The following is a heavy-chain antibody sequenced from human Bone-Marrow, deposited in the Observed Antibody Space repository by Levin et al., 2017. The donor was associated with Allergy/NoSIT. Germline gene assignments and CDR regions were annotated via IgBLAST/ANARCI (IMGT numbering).Heavy chain of an antibody. CDR3: ARGITIFGAPPRDGWFDP. V-gene: IGHV4-34*01. Sequence: PSETLSLTCAVYGGSFSGYYWSWIRQPPGKGLEWIGEINHSGSTNYNPSLKSRVTISVDTSKNQFSLKLSSVTAADTAVYYCARGITIFGAPPRDGWFDPWGQGTLVTVSS. CDR1: GGSFSGYY. J-gene: IGHJ5*02. CDR2: INHSGST. D-gene: IGHD3-3*01.